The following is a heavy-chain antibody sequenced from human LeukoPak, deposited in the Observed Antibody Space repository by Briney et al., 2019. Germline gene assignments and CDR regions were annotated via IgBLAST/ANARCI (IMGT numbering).Heavy chain of an antibody. Sequence: ASVQVSCKASGYTFTSYGISWVRQAPGQGLEWMGWINPNSGGTNYAQKFQGRVTMTRDTSIRTAYMELSRLRSDDTAVYYCARANMVRGVGLFFDRNWFDPWGQGTLVTVSS. CDR3: ARANMVRGVGLFFDRNWFDP. V-gene: IGHV1-2*02. CDR2: INPNSGGT. CDR1: GYTFTSYG. J-gene: IGHJ5*02. D-gene: IGHD3-10*01.